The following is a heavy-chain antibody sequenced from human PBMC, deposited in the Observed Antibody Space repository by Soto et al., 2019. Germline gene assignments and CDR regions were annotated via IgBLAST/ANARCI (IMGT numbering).Heavy chain of an antibody. V-gene: IGHV3-53*01. CDR2: ICSGGST. D-gene: IGHD1-1*01. CDR3: ARAGTKPYFYYGMDV. Sequence: GALRLSCAASGFTVSSNYMSWVRQAPGKGLEWVSVICSGGSTYYADFVKGRFTISRDNSKNTLYLQMDSLRAEDTAVYYCARAGTKPYFYYGMDVWGQGTTVTVSS. CDR1: GFTVSSNY. J-gene: IGHJ6*02.